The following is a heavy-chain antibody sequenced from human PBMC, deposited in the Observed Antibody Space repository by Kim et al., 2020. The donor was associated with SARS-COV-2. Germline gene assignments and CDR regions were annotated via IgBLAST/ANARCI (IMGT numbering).Heavy chain of an antibody. D-gene: IGHD3-10*01. CDR3: AKVVRGVIFYYYYGMDV. Sequence: GKGRFTISRDNAKNTLYLQMNSLSAEDTAVYYCAKVVRGVIFYYYYGMDVWGQGTTVTVSS. V-gene: IGHV3-23*01. J-gene: IGHJ6*02.